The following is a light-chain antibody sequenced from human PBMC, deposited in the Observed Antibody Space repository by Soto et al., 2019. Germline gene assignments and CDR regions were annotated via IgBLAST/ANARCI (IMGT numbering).Light chain of an antibody. CDR3: SSHGGSNNPYV. CDR1: SSDIGGYNF. V-gene: IGLV2-8*01. Sequence: QSALTQPPSASGSPGQSVAISCTGTSSDIGGYNFVSWYQQHPGKAPKLMIYDVTKRPSGVPDRFSGSKSGNTATLIVSGLQAEDEADYYCSSHGGSNNPYVFGPGTK. CDR2: DVT. J-gene: IGLJ1*01.